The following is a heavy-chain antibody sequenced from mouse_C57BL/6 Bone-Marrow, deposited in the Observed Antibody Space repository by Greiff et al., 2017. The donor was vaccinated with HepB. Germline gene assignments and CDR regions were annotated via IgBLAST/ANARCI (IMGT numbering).Heavy chain of an antibody. D-gene: IGHD2-5*01. CDR3: ARAYYSNSIAY. Sequence: ESGPGLVKPSQSLSLTCSVTGYSITSGYYWNWIRQFPGNKLEWMGYISYDGSNNYNPSLKNRISITRDTSKNQFFLKLNSVTTEDTATYYCARAYYSNSIAYWGQGTLVTVSA. V-gene: IGHV3-6*01. CDR1: GYSITSGYY. CDR2: ISYDGSN. J-gene: IGHJ3*01.